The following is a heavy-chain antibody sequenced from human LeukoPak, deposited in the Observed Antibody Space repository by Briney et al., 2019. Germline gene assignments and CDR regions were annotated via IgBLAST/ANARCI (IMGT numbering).Heavy chain of an antibody. CDR3: ARDARGWYIGSKFDY. CDR1: GFIFRDFS. CDR2: MNEYGSEI. V-gene: IGHV3-7*01. D-gene: IGHD6-19*01. Sequence: PGGSLRLSCSVSGFIFRDFSMSWVRQAPGKGLEWVAKMNEYGSEIFYVDSVKGRFTISRDNGKNSLYLQMNRLRAEDTAVYYCARDARGWYIGSKFDYWGQGTLVTVSS. J-gene: IGHJ4*02.